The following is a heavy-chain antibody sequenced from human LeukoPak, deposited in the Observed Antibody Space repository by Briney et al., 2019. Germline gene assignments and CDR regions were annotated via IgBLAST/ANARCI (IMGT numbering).Heavy chain of an antibody. CDR1: GGSISSYY. CDR3: ARDGGGATNLATEIDY. J-gene: IGHJ4*02. V-gene: IGHV4-59*01. CDR2: VYYSGTT. D-gene: IGHD1-26*01. Sequence: SETLSLTCTVSGGSISSYYWSWIRQPPGKGLEWIGYVYYSGTTNYNPSLKSRVSIPVDTSKNQFSLKLTSVTAADTAVYYCARDGGGATNLATEIDYWGQGTLVTVSS.